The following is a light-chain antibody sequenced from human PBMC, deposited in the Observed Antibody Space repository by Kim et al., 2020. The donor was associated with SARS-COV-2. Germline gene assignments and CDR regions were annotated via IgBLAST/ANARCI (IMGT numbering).Light chain of an antibody. J-gene: IGLJ3*02. V-gene: IGLV10-54*01. CDR3: SAWDRSLSAWV. Sequence: SQTTTLTCTGNNNNVGDQGAAWLQQHRGHPPKLLSYRNNNRPSGISERLSASRSGNTASLTITGLQAEDEADYYCSAWDRSLSAWVFGGGTKLTVL. CDR2: RNN. CDR1: NNNVGDQG.